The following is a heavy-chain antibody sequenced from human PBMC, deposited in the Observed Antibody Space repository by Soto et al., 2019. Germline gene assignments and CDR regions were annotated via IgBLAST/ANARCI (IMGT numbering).Heavy chain of an antibody. J-gene: IGHJ2*01. CDR3: AKDDGPHGTNDWYFDL. Sequence: GGSLSLSCAASRFTLTSYAMVWVRQAPGKGRQWVCGVCNGGDYIFYADSVKARFSSCRDKTKNTLHLQMDSLGADDTAVYYCAKDDGPHGTNDWYFDLWGRGTLVTVSS. V-gene: IGHV3-23*01. D-gene: IGHD2-8*01. CDR1: RFTLTSYA. CDR2: VCNGGDYI.